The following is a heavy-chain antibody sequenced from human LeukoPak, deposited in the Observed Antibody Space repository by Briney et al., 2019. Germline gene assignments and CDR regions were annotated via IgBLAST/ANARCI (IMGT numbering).Heavy chain of an antibody. CDR3: ARTPSWFGEPYYYGMDV. CDR2: IYHSGGT. V-gene: IGHV4-30-2*02. CDR1: GGSISSGGYS. J-gene: IGHJ6*02. D-gene: IGHD3-10*01. Sequence: SQTLSLTCAVSGGSISSGGYSWSWIRQPPGKGLEWIGYIYHSGGTYYNPSLKSRVTISVDTSKNQFSLKLSSVTAADTAAYFCARTPSWFGEPYYYGMDVWGQGTTVTVSS.